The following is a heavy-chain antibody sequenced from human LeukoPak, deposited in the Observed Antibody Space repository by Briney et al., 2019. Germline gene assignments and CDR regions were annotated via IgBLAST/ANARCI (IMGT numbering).Heavy chain of an antibody. Sequence: GGSLRLSCAASGFTFSSYSMNWVRQAPVKGLEWVSSISSSSSYIYYADSVKGRFTISRDNAKNSLYLQMNSLRAEDTAVYYCARDLYYDSSGSDDAFDIWGQGTMVTVSS. V-gene: IGHV3-21*03. CDR1: GFTFSSYS. CDR2: ISSSSSYI. CDR3: ARDLYYDSSGSDDAFDI. J-gene: IGHJ3*02. D-gene: IGHD3-22*01.